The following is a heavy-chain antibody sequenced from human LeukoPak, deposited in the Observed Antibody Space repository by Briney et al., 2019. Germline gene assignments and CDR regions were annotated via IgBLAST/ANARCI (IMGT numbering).Heavy chain of an antibody. Sequence: GGSLRLSCAASGFTFSTYSMNWVRQAPGKGLEWVSAINGGGDHTYYADSVKGRFTTSRDNSKNTLYFHLNSLRADDTAVYYCARRDVLNGEWIFFDHWGQGTLVTVSS. J-gene: IGHJ4*02. V-gene: IGHV3-23*01. CDR3: ARRDVLNGEWIFFDH. CDR2: INGGGDHT. CDR1: GFTFSTYS. D-gene: IGHD2-2*03.